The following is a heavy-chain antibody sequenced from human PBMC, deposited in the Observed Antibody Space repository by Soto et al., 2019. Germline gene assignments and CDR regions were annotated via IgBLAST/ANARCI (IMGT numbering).Heavy chain of an antibody. CDR1: GDSVSSNSAA. CDR3: ALNRATGTTGGGYYYYGMDV. V-gene: IGHV6-1*01. J-gene: IGHJ6*02. D-gene: IGHD1-7*01. CDR2: TYYRSKWYN. Sequence: QTLSLTCAISGDSVSSNSAAWNWIRKSPSRGLEWLGRTYYRSKWYNDYAVSVKSRITINPDTSKNQFSLQLNSVTPEDTAVYYCALNRATGTTGGGYYYYGMDVWGQGTTVTVSS.